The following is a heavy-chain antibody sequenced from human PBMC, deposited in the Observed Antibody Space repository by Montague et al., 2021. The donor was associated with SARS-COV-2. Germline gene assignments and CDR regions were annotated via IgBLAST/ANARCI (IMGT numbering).Heavy chain of an antibody. D-gene: IGHD6-19*01. Sequence: SVKVSCKASGYIFMSYGINWVRQAPGQGLEWMGWISAYNGHVNYTQKLQGRVTMTTDISTSTAYMELRSLRSDDAAVYYCARDIYSSGWYLGYYFYAMDVWGQGTTVTVSS. CDR1: GYIFMSYG. CDR3: ARDIYSSGWYLGYYFYAMDV. J-gene: IGHJ6*02. CDR2: ISAYNGHV. V-gene: IGHV1-18*01.